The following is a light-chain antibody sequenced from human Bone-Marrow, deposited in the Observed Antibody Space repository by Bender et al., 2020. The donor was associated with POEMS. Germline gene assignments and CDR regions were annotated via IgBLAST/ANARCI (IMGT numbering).Light chain of an antibody. Sequence: QSALTQPASVSGSPGQTITISCTGTSSDVGSHKFVSWYQQRPGKAPKVMIYEDSERPSGVSNRFSGSKSGNTASLTISGLQAEDEADYYCSSYTSDNTRVFGGGTKLTVL. CDR3: SSYTSDNTRV. CDR2: EDS. CDR1: SSDVGSHKF. V-gene: IGLV2-14*02. J-gene: IGLJ3*02.